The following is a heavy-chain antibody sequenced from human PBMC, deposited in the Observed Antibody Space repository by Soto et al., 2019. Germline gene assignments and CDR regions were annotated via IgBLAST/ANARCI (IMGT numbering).Heavy chain of an antibody. Sequence: GASVKVSCKVSGYPITTYYIHWVRQAPGQGLAWVGWIAPRSGGTVYEQKFQGRVTMTRDTSISTVYMGLSGLTSDDTALYYCATDDYGIFPYWGQGTLVTVSS. D-gene: IGHD3-10*01. CDR2: IAPRSGGT. CDR3: ATDDYGIFPY. CDR1: GYPITTYY. V-gene: IGHV1-2*02. J-gene: IGHJ4*02.